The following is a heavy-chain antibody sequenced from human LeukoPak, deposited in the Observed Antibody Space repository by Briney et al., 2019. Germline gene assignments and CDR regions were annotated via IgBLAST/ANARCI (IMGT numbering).Heavy chain of an antibody. D-gene: IGHD2-15*01. Sequence: PSETLSLTCTVSGGSISSYYWSWIRQPAGKGLEWIGRIYTSGSTNYNPSLKSRVTMSVDTSKNQFSLKLSSVTAADTAMYYCARGGLVVVVAATQDLDYYGMDVWGQGTTVTVSS. CDR1: GGSISSYY. V-gene: IGHV4-4*07. CDR3: ARGGLVVVVAATQDLDYYGMDV. CDR2: IYTSGST. J-gene: IGHJ6*02.